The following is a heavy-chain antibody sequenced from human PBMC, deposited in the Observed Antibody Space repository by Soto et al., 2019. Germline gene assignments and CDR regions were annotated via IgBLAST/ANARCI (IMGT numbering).Heavy chain of an antibody. V-gene: IGHV1-2*02. CDR3: ARSRYCSSTSCSRPYGMDV. CDR1: GYTFTGYY. D-gene: IGHD2-2*01. Sequence: ASVKVSCKASGYTFTGYYMHWVRQAPGQGLEWMGWINPNSGGTNYAQKFQGRVTMTRDTSISTAYMELSRLRSDDTAVYYCARSRYCSSTSCSRPYGMDVWGQGTTVTVSS. J-gene: IGHJ6*02. CDR2: INPNSGGT.